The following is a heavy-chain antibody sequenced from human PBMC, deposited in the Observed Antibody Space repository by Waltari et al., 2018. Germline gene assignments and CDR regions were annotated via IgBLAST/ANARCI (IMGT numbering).Heavy chain of an antibody. J-gene: IGHJ5*02. D-gene: IGHD6-6*01. CDR2: IYHSGGP. V-gene: IGHV4-38-2*02. Sequence: QVQLQESGPGLVKPSETLSLTCTVSGYSISSGYYWGWIRQPPGKGLEWIGSIYHSGGPHYIPTVKSRVTISVDPAKNHFSLKLSAVTAADTAVYYCARPRSHSSSSWWFDPWGQGTLVTVSS. CDR1: GYSISSGYY. CDR3: ARPRSHSSSSWWFDP.